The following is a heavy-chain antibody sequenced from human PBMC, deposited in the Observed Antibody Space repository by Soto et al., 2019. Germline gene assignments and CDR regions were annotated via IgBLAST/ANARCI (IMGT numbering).Heavy chain of an antibody. Sequence: EVQLVESGGGLVQPGGSLRLSCAASGFTFSSYAMHWVRQAPGKGLEYVSAISSNGGSTYYANSVKGRFTISRDNSKNTLYIQMGSLRAEDMAVYYCARGGGYRMKTYYYYYYCMEVWGQGTTVTVSS. CDR2: ISSNGGST. D-gene: IGHD1-26*01. J-gene: IGHJ6*02. CDR3: ARGGGYRMKTYYYYYYCMEV. V-gene: IGHV3-64*01. CDR1: GFTFSSYA.